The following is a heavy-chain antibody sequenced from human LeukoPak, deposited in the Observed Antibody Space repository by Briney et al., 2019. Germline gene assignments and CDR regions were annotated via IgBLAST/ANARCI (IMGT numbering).Heavy chain of an antibody. CDR3: ARGDIVVVPAAPFDY. V-gene: IGHV3-21*01. Sequence: PGGSLRLSCAASGFTFSSYSMNWVRQAPGKGLEWVSCISSSSSYIYYADSVKGRFTISRDNAKNSLYLQMNSLRAEDTAVYYCARGDIVVVPAAPFDYWGQGTLVTVSS. J-gene: IGHJ4*02. D-gene: IGHD2-2*01. CDR1: GFTFSSYS. CDR2: ISSSSSYI.